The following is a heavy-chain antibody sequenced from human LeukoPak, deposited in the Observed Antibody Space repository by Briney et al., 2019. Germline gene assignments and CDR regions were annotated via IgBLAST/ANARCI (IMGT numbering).Heavy chain of an antibody. CDR3: AREVGYSTSWYGRFDP. D-gene: IGHD2-2*01. J-gene: IGHJ5*02. Sequence: ASVKVSCKATGCTFTGHYVHWVRQAPGQGLEWMGRSNPNNGGADYAQNFQGRVTITSDTSSSTVYMELPRLRSDDTAVYYCAREVGYSTSWYGRFDPWGQGTLVTVSS. CDR2: SNPNNGGA. CDR1: GCTFTGHY. V-gene: IGHV1-2*06.